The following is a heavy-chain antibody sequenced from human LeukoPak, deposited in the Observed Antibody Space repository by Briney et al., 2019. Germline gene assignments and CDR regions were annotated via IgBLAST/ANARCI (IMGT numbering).Heavy chain of an antibody. D-gene: IGHD4-11*01. J-gene: IGHJ5*02. CDR2: ISAYNGNT. V-gene: IGHV1-18*04. CDR3: AADHDYSLSYDSYGPLDA. CDR1: GYTFTGYY. Sequence: ASVKVSCKASGYTFTGYYMHWVRQAPGQGLEWMGWISAYNGNTNYAQKLQGRVTMTSDTSTSTAFMELSSLRSEDTAVYYCAADHDYSLSYDSYGPLDAWGQGTLVTVSS.